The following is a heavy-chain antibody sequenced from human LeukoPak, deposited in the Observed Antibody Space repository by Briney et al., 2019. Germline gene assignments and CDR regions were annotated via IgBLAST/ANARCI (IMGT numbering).Heavy chain of an antibody. J-gene: IGHJ6*02. CDR3: ARVGGYYYDSSGTYGMDI. Sequence: GGSLRLSCAASGFTFSSYSMNWVRQAPGKGLEWVSSISSSSSYIYYADSVKGRFTISRDNAKNSLYLQMNSLRVEDTAVYYCARVGGYYYDSSGTYGMDIWGQGTTVTVSS. D-gene: IGHD3-22*01. CDR2: ISSSSSYI. V-gene: IGHV3-21*01. CDR1: GFTFSSYS.